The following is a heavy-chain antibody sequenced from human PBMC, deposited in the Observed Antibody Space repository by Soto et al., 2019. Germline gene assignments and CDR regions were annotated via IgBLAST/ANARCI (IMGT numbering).Heavy chain of an antibody. V-gene: IGHV3-33*01. CDR3: ARDLASYGQMPSGY. CDR2: IWYDGSNK. J-gene: IGHJ4*02. CDR1: GFTFSSYG. D-gene: IGHD5-18*01. Sequence: GGSLRLSCAASGFTFSSYGMHWVRQAPGKGLEWVAVIWYDGSNKYYADSVKGRFTISRDNSKNTLYLQMNSLRAEDTAVYYCARDLASYGQMPSGYWGQGTLVTVSS.